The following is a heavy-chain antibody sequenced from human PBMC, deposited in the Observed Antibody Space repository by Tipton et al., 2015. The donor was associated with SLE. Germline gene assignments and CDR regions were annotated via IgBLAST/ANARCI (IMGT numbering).Heavy chain of an antibody. Sequence: TLSLTCTVSGGSISSYYWSWIRQPPGKGLEWIGYIYYSGSTNYNPSLKSRVTISVDTSKNQFSLKLSSVTAADTAVYYCAREEYYYGSGAGPWGQGTLVTVSS. J-gene: IGHJ5*02. CDR2: IYYSGST. V-gene: IGHV4-59*12. CDR3: AREEYYYGSGAGP. D-gene: IGHD3-10*01. CDR1: GGSISSYY.